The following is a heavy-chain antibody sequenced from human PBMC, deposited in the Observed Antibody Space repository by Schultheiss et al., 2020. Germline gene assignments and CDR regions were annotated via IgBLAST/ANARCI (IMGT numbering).Heavy chain of an antibody. J-gene: IGHJ4*02. Sequence: GGSLRLSCSASGFTFSSYAMHWVRQAPGKGLEYVSAISSNGGSTYYADSVKGRFTISRDNSKTTLYLQMNSLRAEDTAVYYCAKDRGASGTYYFDYWGQGTLVTVSS. CDR3: AKDRGASGTYYFDY. CDR1: GFTFSSYA. D-gene: IGHD1-26*01. V-gene: IGHV3-64*04. CDR2: ISSNGGST.